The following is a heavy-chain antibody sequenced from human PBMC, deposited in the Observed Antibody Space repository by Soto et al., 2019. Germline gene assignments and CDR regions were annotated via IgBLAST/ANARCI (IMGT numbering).Heavy chain of an antibody. CDR2: IWYDGGNT. J-gene: IGHJ6*02. CDR3: ARQDCSTTNCYGRQDYFGLDV. D-gene: IGHD2-2*01. CDR1: GFTFSSYG. V-gene: IGHV3-33*01. Sequence: QVQLVESGGGVVQPGRSLRLSCATSGFTFSSYGMHWVRQAPGKGLERVSFIWYDGGNTYYADSVKGRFTISRDNSKHXLXLXXDRLRPEDTAVYYCARQDCSTTNCYGRQDYFGLDVWGQGTKVTVSS.